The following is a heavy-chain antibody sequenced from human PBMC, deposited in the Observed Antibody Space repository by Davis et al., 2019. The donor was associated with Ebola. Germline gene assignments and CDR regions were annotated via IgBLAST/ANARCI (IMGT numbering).Heavy chain of an antibody. Sequence: GESLKISCAASGFTFSSYAMHWVRQAPGKGLEWVAVISYDGSNKYYADSVKGRFTISRDNSKNTLYLQMNSLRAEDTAVYYCAREGNYCSGGSCYRNGMDVWGQGTTVTVSS. CDR2: ISYDGSNK. J-gene: IGHJ6*02. D-gene: IGHD2-15*01. CDR3: AREGNYCSGGSCYRNGMDV. CDR1: GFTFSSYA. V-gene: IGHV3-30*03.